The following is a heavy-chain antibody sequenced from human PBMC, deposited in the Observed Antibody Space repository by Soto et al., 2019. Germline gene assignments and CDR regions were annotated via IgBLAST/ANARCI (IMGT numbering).Heavy chain of an antibody. CDR2: ISSSGSII. CDR1: GFTFSDYY. V-gene: IGHV3-11*01. D-gene: IGHD3-22*01. J-gene: IGHJ4*02. Sequence: GGSLRLSCAASGFTFSDYYMSWIRQAPGKGLEWVSYISSSGSIIYYADSVKGRFTISRDNAKNSLYLQLNSLRAEDTAVYYCARDLGYYASDGYFDYWGQGTLVTVSS. CDR3: ARDLGYYASDGYFDY.